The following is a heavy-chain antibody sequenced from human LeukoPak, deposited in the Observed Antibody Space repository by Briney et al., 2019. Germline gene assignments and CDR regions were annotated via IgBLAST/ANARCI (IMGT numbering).Heavy chain of an antibody. D-gene: IGHD2-2*01. J-gene: IGHJ1*01. Sequence: SGPTLLKPTQTLTLTCTFSGFSLSTCGVGVGWIRQPPGKALEWLPLIYWDDDKRYSPSLKSRLTITKDTSKNQVVLTMTNMDPVDTATYYCAHARSSTSYLGHFQHWGQGTLVTVSS. CDR1: GFSLSTCGVG. V-gene: IGHV2-5*02. CDR2: IYWDDDK. CDR3: AHARSSTSYLGHFQH.